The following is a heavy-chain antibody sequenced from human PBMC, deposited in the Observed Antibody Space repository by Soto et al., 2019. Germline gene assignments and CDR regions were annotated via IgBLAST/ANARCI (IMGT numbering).Heavy chain of an antibody. CDR3: ARGRRLRYFSPYYTDV. CDR1: GGSFSGYY. D-gene: IGHD3-9*01. V-gene: IGHV4-34*01. Sequence: PSETLSLTCAVYGGSFSGYYWSWIRQPPGKGLEWIGEINHSGSTNYNPSLKSRVTISVDTSKNQFSLKLSSVTAADTAVYYCARGRRLRYFSPYYTDVWGKGTTVTVSS. J-gene: IGHJ6*03. CDR2: INHSGST.